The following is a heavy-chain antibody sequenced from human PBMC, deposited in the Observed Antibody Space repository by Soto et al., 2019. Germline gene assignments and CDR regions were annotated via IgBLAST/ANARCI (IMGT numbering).Heavy chain of an antibody. CDR3: ARERPDGARLDP. Sequence: SETLSLTCAVSGGSISRSYWWSWVRQLPGKGLEWIGEIYHSGSTYYNPSLKSRVTISVDTSKNQFSLKLSSVTAADTAVYYCARERPDGARLDPWGQGTLVTVSS. CDR2: IYHSGST. J-gene: IGHJ5*02. CDR1: GGSISRSYW. D-gene: IGHD6-6*01. V-gene: IGHV4-4*02.